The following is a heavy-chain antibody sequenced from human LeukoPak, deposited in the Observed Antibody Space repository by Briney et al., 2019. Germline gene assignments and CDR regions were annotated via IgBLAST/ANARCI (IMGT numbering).Heavy chain of an antibody. D-gene: IGHD2-2*03. CDR3: ARHRGYCSSTSCSYNWFDP. Sequence: SETLSLTRTVSGGSIRSYYWTWPRQPPGKGLEWMGYIYYSGSTKYNPSLKSRVTMSVDTSKNRFSLKLSSVTAADTAVYYCARHRGYCSSTSCSYNWFDPWGEGTLVTVSS. CDR2: IYYSGST. CDR1: GGSIRSYY. J-gene: IGHJ5*02. V-gene: IGHV4-59*08.